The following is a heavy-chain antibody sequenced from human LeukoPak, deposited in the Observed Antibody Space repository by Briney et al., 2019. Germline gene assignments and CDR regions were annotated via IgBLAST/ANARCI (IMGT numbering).Heavy chain of an antibody. CDR2: IGTAGDT. J-gene: IGHJ4*02. V-gene: IGHV3-13*04. D-gene: IGHD6-6*01. Sequence: GGSLRLSCAASGFSLSSYDMHWVRQPTGKGVEWVSAIGTAGDTYYAGSVKGRFTISRENAKNLLYLQMNSLRAGDTAVYYCARGVVPDYWGQGTLVTVSS. CDR3: ARGVVPDY. CDR1: GFSLSSYD.